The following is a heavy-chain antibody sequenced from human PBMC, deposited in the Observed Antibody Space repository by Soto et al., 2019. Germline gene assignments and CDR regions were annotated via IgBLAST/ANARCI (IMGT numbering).Heavy chain of an antibody. V-gene: IGHV4-4*02. J-gene: IGHJ4*02. Sequence: SETLSLTCAVSGGSISSSNWWSWVRQPPGKGLDWIGEIYHSGSTNYNPSLKSRVTISVDTSKNQFSLKLSSVTAADTAVYYCARSISVAMDFWGQGSLVTVSS. CDR3: ARSISVAMDF. D-gene: IGHD6-19*01. CDR1: GGSISSSNW. CDR2: IYHSGST.